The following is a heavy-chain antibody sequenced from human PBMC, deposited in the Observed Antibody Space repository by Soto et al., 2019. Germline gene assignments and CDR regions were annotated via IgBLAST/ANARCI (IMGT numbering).Heavy chain of an antibody. CDR3: AKEGSGSRYSFDI. Sequence: QVQLVESGGGVVQPGMSLRLSCAASGFTFSSYGMHWVLQAPGKGLEWVAVVSYHGSVHYYADSVKGRFTLSRDNFKNTLYLELNCLRPEDTAVYYCAKEGSGSRYSFDIWGQGTMVTGSS. CDR2: VSYHGSVH. V-gene: IGHV3-30*18. CDR1: GFTFSSYG. D-gene: IGHD2-15*01. J-gene: IGHJ3*02.